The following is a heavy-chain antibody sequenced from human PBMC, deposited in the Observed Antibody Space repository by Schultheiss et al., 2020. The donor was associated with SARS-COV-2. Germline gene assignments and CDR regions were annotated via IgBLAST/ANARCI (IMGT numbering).Heavy chain of an antibody. CDR1: GFTFSSYA. V-gene: IGHV3-23*01. D-gene: IGHD6-19*01. CDR2: ISGSGGST. Sequence: GGSLRLSCAASGFTFSSYAMSWVRQAPGKGLEWVSAISGSGGSTYYADSVKGRFTISRDNAKNSLYLQMNSLRAEDTAVYYCARDYSSGYLDYWGQGTLVTVSS. CDR3: ARDYSSGYLDY. J-gene: IGHJ4*02.